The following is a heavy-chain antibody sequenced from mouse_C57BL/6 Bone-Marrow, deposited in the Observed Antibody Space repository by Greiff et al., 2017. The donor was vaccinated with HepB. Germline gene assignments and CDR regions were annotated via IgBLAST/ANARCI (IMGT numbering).Heavy chain of an antibody. D-gene: IGHD1-1*01. Sequence: QVQLQQPGAELVMPGASVKLSCKASGYTFTSYWMHWVKQRPGQGLEWIGEIDPSDSYTNYNQKFKGKSTLTVDKSSSTAYMQLSSLTSEDSAVYYCARDYGSSYGGYWYFDVWGTGTTVTVSS. CDR2: IDPSDSYT. V-gene: IGHV1-69*01. J-gene: IGHJ1*03. CDR3: ARDYGSSYGGYWYFDV. CDR1: GYTFTSYW.